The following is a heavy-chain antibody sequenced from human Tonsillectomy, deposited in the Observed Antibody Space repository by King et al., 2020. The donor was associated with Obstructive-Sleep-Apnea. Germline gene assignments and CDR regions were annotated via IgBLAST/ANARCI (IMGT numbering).Heavy chain of an antibody. CDR2: INPSGGST. Sequence: QLVQSGAEVKKPGASVKVSCKASGYTFTSYYMHWVRQAPGQGLEWMGIINPSGGSTSYAQTFQGRVTMTRDTSTSTVYMELSSLRSEDTAVYYCAREPLRGWELLGERGGDYWGQGTLVTVSS. CDR1: GYTFTSYY. V-gene: IGHV1-46*01. CDR3: AREPLRGWELLGERGGDY. D-gene: IGHD1-26*01. J-gene: IGHJ4*02.